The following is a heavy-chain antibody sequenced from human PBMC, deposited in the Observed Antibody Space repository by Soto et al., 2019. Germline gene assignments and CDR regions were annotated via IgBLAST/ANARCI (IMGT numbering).Heavy chain of an antibody. CDR3: AKGNAGGFPLSRVLDI. V-gene: IGHV3-23*01. Sequence: PGGSLRLSCAASGFTFSSYAMSWVRQAAGKGLEWVSTIGGPTDTNYADSVKGRFIISRDNSKNTLFLQMNNLRAEDTALYYCAKGNAGGFPLSRVLDIWGQGTMVTVSS. CDR1: GFTFSSYA. J-gene: IGHJ3*02. CDR2: IGGPTDT. D-gene: IGHD3-16*01.